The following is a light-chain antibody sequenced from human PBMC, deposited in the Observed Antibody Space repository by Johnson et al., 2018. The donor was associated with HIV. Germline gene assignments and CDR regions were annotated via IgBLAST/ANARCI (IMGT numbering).Light chain of an antibody. CDR1: SSNIGNNY. V-gene: IGLV1-51*02. Sequence: QSVLTQPPSVSAAPGQKVTISCSGSSSNIGNNYVSWYQQLPGTAPKLLIYENNKRPSGIPDRFSGSKSGTSATLGITGLQTGAEADYYCGTWDSSLSAFYVFGTETKVTVL. J-gene: IGLJ1*01. CDR3: GTWDSSLSAFYV. CDR2: ENN.